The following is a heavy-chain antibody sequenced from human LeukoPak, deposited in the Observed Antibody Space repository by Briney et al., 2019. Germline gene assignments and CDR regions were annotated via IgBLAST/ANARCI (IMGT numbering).Heavy chain of an antibody. CDR1: RYTFTSSG. CDR3: AREAAAAGRRGDYYYYMDV. CDR2: ISAYNGNT. D-gene: IGHD6-13*01. Sequence: GASLKASCKASRYTFTSSGISWVRQAPGPGLEWMGWISAYNGNTNYAQKLQGRVTMTTDTSTSTAYMELRSLRSDDTAVYYCAREAAAAGRRGDYYYYMDVWGKGTTVTISS. J-gene: IGHJ6*03. V-gene: IGHV1-18*01.